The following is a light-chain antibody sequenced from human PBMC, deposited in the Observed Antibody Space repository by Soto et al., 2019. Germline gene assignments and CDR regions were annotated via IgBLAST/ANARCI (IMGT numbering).Light chain of an antibody. CDR3: QQYGSSPEIT. CDR2: GAS. V-gene: IGKV3-20*01. Sequence: EVVLTQSPGTLSLSPGARATLSCRASQSVSSGYLAWYQQKPGQAPRLLIYGASSRATGITDRFSGSGSGTDFTLTISRLEPEDFAVYYCQQYGSSPEITFGPGTKVDIK. CDR1: QSVSSGY. J-gene: IGKJ3*01.